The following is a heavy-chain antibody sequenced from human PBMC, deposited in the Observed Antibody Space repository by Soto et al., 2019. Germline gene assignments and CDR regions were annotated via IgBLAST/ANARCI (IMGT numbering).Heavy chain of an antibody. CDR1: GFSFSSYT. CDR2: ITNRGAHT. CDR3: ARAHEVAWFDS. V-gene: IGHV3-21*06. J-gene: IGHJ5*01. D-gene: IGHD2-15*01. Sequence: GGSLRLSCTASGFSFSSYTMNWVRQAPGKGLQWVASITNRGAHTYSADSVKGRFTISRDNDKNSLYLQMNNLRAEDTATYYCARAHEVAWFDSWGLGTLVTVSS.